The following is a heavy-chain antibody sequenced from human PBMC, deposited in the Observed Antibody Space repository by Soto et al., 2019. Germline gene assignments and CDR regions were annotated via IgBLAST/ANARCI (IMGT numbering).Heavy chain of an antibody. CDR3: ARERIPLAARTADAFDI. Sequence: QVHLQESGPGLVKPSGTVSLTCAVSSGSISSSNWWSWVRQPPGKGLEWIGEIYHSGSTNYNPSLKSRVTISVDKCKNQFSLKLSSVTAADTAVYYCARERIPLAARTADAFDICGQGTMVTVSS. CDR2: IYHSGST. J-gene: IGHJ3*02. V-gene: IGHV4-4*02. D-gene: IGHD6-6*01. CDR1: SGSISSSNW.